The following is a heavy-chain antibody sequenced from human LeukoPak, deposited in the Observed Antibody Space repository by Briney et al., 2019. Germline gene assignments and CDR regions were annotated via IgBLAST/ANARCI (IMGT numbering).Heavy chain of an antibody. CDR1: GYRFTDYW. Sequence: GESLKISCKGSGYRFTDYWIGWVRQMPGKGLEWMGIIYPGDSDTRYSPSFQGQVTISVDKSVSTAYMQWSSLKASDTAMYYCARRAGYSSSRYYFDYWGQGTLVTVSS. CDR3: ARRAGYSSSRYYFDY. V-gene: IGHV5-51*01. CDR2: IYPGDSDT. J-gene: IGHJ4*02. D-gene: IGHD6-13*01.